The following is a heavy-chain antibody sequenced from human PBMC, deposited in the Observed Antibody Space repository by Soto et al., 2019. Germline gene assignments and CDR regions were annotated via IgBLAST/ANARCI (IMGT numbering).Heavy chain of an antibody. CDR3: ARRIVATETFDS. D-gene: IGHD5-12*01. V-gene: IGHV4-59*08. CDR2: IYYSGST. Sequence: SETLSLTCTFSGCSISSYYWSWIRQPPGRGLEWIGFIYYSGSTNYNPSLKSRVTISVDTSKNQFSLTVTSVTAADTAVYYCARRIVATETFDSWGQGTLVTAPQ. CDR1: GCSISSYY. J-gene: IGHJ4*02.